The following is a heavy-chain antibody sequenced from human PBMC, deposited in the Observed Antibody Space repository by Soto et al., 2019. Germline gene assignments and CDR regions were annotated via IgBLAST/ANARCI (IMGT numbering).Heavy chain of an antibody. CDR2: VYYSGTT. Sequence: PSETLSLTCSVSGGSVSDKTYYWSWIRQPPGKRLEWIGYVYYSGTTNYNPSLKSRVTISVDLSKNRFSLRLSSVTTADTALYYCARTTAVPNTLRSRYFFDYWGQGTLVSLL. V-gene: IGHV4-61*01. D-gene: IGHD4-17*01. J-gene: IGHJ4*02. CDR3: ARTTAVPNTLRSRYFFDY. CDR1: GGSVSDKTYY.